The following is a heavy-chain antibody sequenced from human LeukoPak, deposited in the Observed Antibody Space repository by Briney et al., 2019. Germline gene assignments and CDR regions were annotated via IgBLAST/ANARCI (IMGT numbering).Heavy chain of an antibody. CDR2: ISGSGGST. D-gene: IGHD3-10*01. CDR1: GFTFSSYA. J-gene: IGHJ4*02. V-gene: IGHV3-23*01. CDR3: AKVLLWFGELPYYFDY. Sequence: PGGSLRLSCAASGFTFSSYAMSWVRQAPGKGLEWVSAISGSGGSTYYADSVKGRFTISRDNSKNTLYLQMNSLRAEDTAVYYCAKVLLWFGELPYYFDYWGQETLVTVSS.